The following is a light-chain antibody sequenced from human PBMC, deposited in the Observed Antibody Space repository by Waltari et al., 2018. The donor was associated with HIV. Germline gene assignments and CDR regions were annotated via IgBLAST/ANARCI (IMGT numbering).Light chain of an antibody. CDR1: NIRSQS. CDR3: QVWDSSSDHVV. Sequence: SYVLNPPPSVSVAPGQTARLTCGGNNIRSQSVHWYQKKPGQAPVLVVYDDSDRPSGIPERFSGSNSGNTATLTISRVEAGDEADYYCQVWDSSSDHVVFGGGTKLTVL. J-gene: IGLJ2*01. V-gene: IGLV3-21*02. CDR2: DDS.